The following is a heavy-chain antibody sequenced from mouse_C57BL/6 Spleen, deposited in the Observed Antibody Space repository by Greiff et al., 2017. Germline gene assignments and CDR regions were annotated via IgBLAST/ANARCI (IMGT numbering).Heavy chain of an antibody. CDR2: IYPSDSET. CDR3: ARQDYGSSYLYFDY. V-gene: IGHV1-61*01. CDR1: GYTFTSYW. D-gene: IGHD1-1*01. Sequence: QVQLQQPGAELVRPGSSVKLSCKASGYTFTSYWMDWVKQRPGQGLEWIGNIYPSDSETHYNQKFKDKATLTVDKSSSTAYMQLSSLTYEDSAVYYCARQDYGSSYLYFDYWGQGTTLTVSS. J-gene: IGHJ2*01.